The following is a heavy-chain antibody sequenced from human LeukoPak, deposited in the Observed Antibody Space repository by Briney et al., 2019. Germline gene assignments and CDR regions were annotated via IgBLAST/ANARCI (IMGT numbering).Heavy chain of an antibody. CDR2: ISGSGSST. J-gene: IGHJ4*02. D-gene: IGHD2/OR15-2a*01. CDR3: AKSCNSGNCYYNY. V-gene: IGHV3-23*01. Sequence: GGSLRLSCAVSGFTFSNCAMSWVRQAPEKGLEWVSGISGSGSSTYYADSVKGRFTISGDNSENTLSLQMNSLRADDTAIYYCAKSCNSGNCYYNYWGQGTLVTVSS. CDR1: GFTFSNCA.